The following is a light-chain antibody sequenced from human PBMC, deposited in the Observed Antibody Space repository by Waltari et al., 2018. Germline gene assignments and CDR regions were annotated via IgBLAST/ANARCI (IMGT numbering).Light chain of an antibody. CDR2: HTS. J-gene: IGKJ1*01. V-gene: IGKV3-20*01. Sequence: SCGASHSVGKYLAWYQQKPGQAPRLLIYHTSNRATGIPDRFSGSWSGTDFSLTISRLEPEDFAVYYCQHYVRLPATFGQGTKVEIK. CDR1: HSVGKY. CDR3: QHYVRLPAT.